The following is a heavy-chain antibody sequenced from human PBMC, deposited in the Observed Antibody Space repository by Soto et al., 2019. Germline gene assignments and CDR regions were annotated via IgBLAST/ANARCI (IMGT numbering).Heavy chain of an antibody. CDR1: GFPCSRYS. CDR3: ATDIAARPYWYYGMDV. Sequence: GFLSLCFPSAGFPCSRYSMSLVLQPPGKGLEWVSAISGSGGSTYYADSVKGRFIISRDNSNNTLYLQMNSLRAEDTAVYYCATDIAARPYWYYGMDVWGQGTTVTVSS. D-gene: IGHD6-6*01. J-gene: IGHJ6*02. V-gene: IGHV3-23*01. CDR2: ISGSGGST.